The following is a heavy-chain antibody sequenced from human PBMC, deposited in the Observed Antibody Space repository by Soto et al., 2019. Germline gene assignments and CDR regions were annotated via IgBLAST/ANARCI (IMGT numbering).Heavy chain of an antibody. CDR3: AVYDFRSGILN. V-gene: IGHV3-23*01. CDR1: GFTFSSYA. D-gene: IGHD3-3*01. J-gene: IGHJ4*02. CDR2: ISGSGGST. Sequence: GGSLRLSCAASGFTFSSYAMSWVRQAPGKGLEWVSAISGSGGSTYYADSVKGRFTISRDNSKNTLYLQMNSLRAEDTAVYYCAVYDFRSGILNWGQGTLVTVSS.